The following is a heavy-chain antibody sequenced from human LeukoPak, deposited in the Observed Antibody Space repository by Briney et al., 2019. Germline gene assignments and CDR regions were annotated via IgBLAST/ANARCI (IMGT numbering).Heavy chain of an antibody. Sequence: SETLSLTCTVSGGSISPYYWSWIRQSPGKGLEWVAYIYYTGSSNYDPSLKSRATISVDTSKNQFSLKLRSATAADTAVYYCARIVLVTAGAFDIWGQGAMVTVSS. CDR2: IYYTGSS. V-gene: IGHV4-59*01. CDR1: GGSISPYY. CDR3: ARIVLVTAGAFDI. J-gene: IGHJ3*02. D-gene: IGHD2-21*02.